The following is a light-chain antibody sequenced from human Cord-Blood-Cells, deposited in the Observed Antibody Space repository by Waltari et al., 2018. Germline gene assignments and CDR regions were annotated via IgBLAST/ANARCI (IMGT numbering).Light chain of an antibody. J-gene: IGKJ4*01. CDR1: QSVSSN. V-gene: IGKV3-15*01. CDR3: QQYNNWLT. CDR2: GAS. Sequence: EIVMTQSPATLSVSPGERATLACRASQSVSSNLAWYQQKPGQAPRLLIYGASTRATGIPAGFSCSGSVTEFTLTISSLQSEDFAVYYCQQYNNWLTFGGGTKVEIK.